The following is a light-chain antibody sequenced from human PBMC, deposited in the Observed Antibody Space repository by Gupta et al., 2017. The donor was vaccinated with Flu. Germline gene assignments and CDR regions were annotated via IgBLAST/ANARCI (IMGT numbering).Light chain of an antibody. CDR2: AAS. J-gene: IGKJ1*01. Sequence: DIQMTQSPSSLSASVGARVTITCRPSQSISSYLNWYQQRPGRAPRLLIYAASSVQSGVPSRFSGSGSGTDFTLTISILQPEDFATYYCQQSYSTLWTFGQGTKVEIK. V-gene: IGKV1-39*01. CDR1: QSISSY. CDR3: QQSYSTLWT.